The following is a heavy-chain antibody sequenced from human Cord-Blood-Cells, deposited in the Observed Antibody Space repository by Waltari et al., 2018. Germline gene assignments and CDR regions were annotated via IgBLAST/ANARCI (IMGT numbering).Heavy chain of an antibody. Sequence: QVQLVESGGGVVQPGRSLRLSCAASGFTFSSYAMHWVRQAPGKGLDWVAVISYDGSNKYYADSVKGRFTISRDNSKNTLYLQMNSLRAEDTAVYYCAREVASVGAIDYWGQGTLVTVSS. J-gene: IGHJ4*02. V-gene: IGHV3-30*04. CDR1: GFTFSSYA. D-gene: IGHD3-16*01. CDR3: AREVASVGAIDY. CDR2: ISYDGSNK.